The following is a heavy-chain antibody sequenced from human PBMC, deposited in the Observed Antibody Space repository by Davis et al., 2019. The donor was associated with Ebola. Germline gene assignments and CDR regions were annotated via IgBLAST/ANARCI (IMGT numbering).Heavy chain of an antibody. CDR2: INHSGST. CDR3: AREVVVVTPSDSLLTNWFDP. V-gene: IGHV4-34*01. CDR1: GGSFSGYY. Sequence: SETLSLTCAVYGGSFSGYYWSWIRQPPGKGLEWIGEINHSGSTNYNPSLKSRVTISVDRSKNQFSLKLSSVTAADTAVYYCAREVVVVTPSDSLLTNWFDPWGQGTLVTVSS. J-gene: IGHJ5*02. D-gene: IGHD2-21*02.